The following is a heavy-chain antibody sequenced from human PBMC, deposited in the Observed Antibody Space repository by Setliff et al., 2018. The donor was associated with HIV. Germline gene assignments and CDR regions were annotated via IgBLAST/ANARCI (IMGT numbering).Heavy chain of an antibody. V-gene: IGHV1-46*02. CDR3: ARDHIAARSVDY. CDR2: IGPSGSST. J-gene: IGHJ4*02. D-gene: IGHD6-6*01. CDR1: AYTFNSYY. Sequence: RASVKVSCKTSAYTFNSYYMHWIRQAPGQGLEWMGLIGPSGSSTTYAQNFQGRVTMSRDTSTNTVYMELSSLRSEDTAVYYCARDHIAARSVDYWGQGTLVTVSS.